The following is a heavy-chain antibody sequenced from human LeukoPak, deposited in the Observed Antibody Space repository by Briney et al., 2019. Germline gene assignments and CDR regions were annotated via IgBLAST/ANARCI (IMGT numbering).Heavy chain of an antibody. CDR1: GSRFSSNI. Sequence: ASVNVSCKTSGSRFSSNIINWVRQAAGQGLEGMGGIIPIFGTANYAQKFQGRVTITADESTSTAYMELSSLRSEDTAVYYCARGTVPHGYYYMDVWGKGTTVTVSS. CDR2: IIPIFGTA. V-gene: IGHV1-69*13. D-gene: IGHD3/OR15-3a*01. CDR3: ARGTVPHGYYYMDV. J-gene: IGHJ6*03.